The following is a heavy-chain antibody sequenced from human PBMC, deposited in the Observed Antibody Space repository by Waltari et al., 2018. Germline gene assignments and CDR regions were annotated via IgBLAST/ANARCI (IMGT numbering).Heavy chain of an antibody. CDR2: INHSGST. CDR3: ARVGPYSSSWYGPFDY. D-gene: IGHD6-13*01. V-gene: IGHV4-34*01. J-gene: IGHJ4*02. Sequence: QVQLQQWGAGLLKPSETLSLTCAVYGGSFSGYYWSWIRQPPGKGLEWIGEINHSGSTNYNPSLKSRVTISVDTSKNQFSLKLSSVTAADTAVYYCARVGPYSSSWYGPFDYWGQGTLVTVSS. CDR1: GGSFSGYY.